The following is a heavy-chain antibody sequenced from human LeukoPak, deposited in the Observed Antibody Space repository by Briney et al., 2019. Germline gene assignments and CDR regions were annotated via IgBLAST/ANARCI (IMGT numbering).Heavy chain of an antibody. D-gene: IGHD6-19*01. CDR1: GFTFSSYW. J-gene: IGHJ4*02. V-gene: IGHV3-74*01. Sequence: GGSLRLSCAASGFTFSSYWMHWVRQAPGKGLVWVSRISSDGSSTSYADSVKGRFTISRDNAKNTLYLQMNSLRAEDTAVYYCARASSGWYTDSNFDYWGQGTLVTVSS. CDR2: ISSDGSST. CDR3: ARASSGWYTDSNFDY.